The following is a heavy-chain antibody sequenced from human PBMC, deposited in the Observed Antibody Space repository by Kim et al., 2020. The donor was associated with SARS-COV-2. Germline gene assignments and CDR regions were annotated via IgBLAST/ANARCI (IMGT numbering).Heavy chain of an antibody. CDR3: ARGLDSSGYACIY. J-gene: IGHJ4*02. D-gene: IGHD3-22*01. Sequence: YAQKFQGRVTMTRNTSISTAYMELSSLRSEDTAVYYCARGLDSSGYACIYWGQGTLVTVSS. V-gene: IGHV1-8*01.